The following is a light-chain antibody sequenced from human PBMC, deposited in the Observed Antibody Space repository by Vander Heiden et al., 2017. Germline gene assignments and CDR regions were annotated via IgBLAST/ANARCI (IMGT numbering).Light chain of an antibody. CDR3: QQYGSSPLT. V-gene: IGKV3-20*01. CDR2: GAS. J-gene: IGKJ4*01. Sequence: ESGLTQAPGTLSLSPGERATLSCRASQSVSSNYLAWYQQKPGQAPRLLIYGASSRATGIPDRFSGSGSGTDFTLTISRLEPEDFAVYYCQQYGSSPLTFGGGTKVEI. CDR1: QSVSSNY.